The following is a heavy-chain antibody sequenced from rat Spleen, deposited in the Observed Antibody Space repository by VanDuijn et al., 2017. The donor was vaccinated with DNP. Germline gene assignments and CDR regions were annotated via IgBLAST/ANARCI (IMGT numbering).Heavy chain of an antibody. J-gene: IGHJ2*01. D-gene: IGHD1-11*01. Sequence: EVQLVESGGGLVQPGRSLKLSCAASGFTFSDYNMAWVRQAPKKGLDWVTTIIYDGSRTYYRDSVKGRFTISRDNAKSTLYLQMDSLRSEDTATYYCATGGLERRSHYFDYWGQGVMVTVSS. CDR2: IIYDGSRT. CDR1: GFTFSDYN. CDR3: ATGGLERRSHYFDY. V-gene: IGHV5S10*01.